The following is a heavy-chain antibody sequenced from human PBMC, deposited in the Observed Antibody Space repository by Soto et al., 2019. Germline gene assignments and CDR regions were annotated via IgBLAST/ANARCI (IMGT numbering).Heavy chain of an antibody. CDR2: ISYDGSNK. D-gene: IGHD6-13*01. J-gene: IGHJ6*02. CDR3: AKDIGSSWYIIIYYGMDV. CDR1: GYSFTSYG. V-gene: IGHV3-30*18. Sequence: PGESLRISCNGSGYSFTSYGMHWVRQAPGKGLEWVAVISYDGSNKYYADPVKGRFTISRDNSKNTLYLQMNSLRAEDTAVYYCAKDIGSSWYIIIYYGMDVWGQGTTVTVSS.